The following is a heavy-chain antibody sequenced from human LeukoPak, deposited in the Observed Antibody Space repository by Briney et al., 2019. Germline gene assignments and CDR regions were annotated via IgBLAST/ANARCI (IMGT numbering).Heavy chain of an antibody. Sequence: PGGSLRLSCAASGFTFSSYEMNWVRQAPGKGLEWVSYISSSGSTIYYADSVKGRFTISRDNAKNSLYLQMNSLRAEDTAVYYCAREVSSSWYPLDYWGQGTLVTVSS. J-gene: IGHJ4*02. CDR3: AREVSSSWYPLDY. V-gene: IGHV3-48*03. CDR1: GFTFSSYE. D-gene: IGHD6-13*01. CDR2: ISSSGSTI.